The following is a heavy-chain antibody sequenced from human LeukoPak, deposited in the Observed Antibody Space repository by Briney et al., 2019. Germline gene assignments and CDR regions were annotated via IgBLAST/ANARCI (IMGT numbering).Heavy chain of an antibody. V-gene: IGHV3-23*01. Sequence: GGSLRLSCAASGFTFSSYAMSWVRQAPGKGLEWVSAISGSGGSTYYADSVKGRFTISRDNSKNTLYLQMNSLRAEDTAVYYCAKLPYYDFWSGYYTVYFDYWGQGTLVTVSS. J-gene: IGHJ4*02. D-gene: IGHD3-3*01. CDR3: AKLPYYDFWSGYYTVYFDY. CDR1: GFTFSSYA. CDR2: ISGSGGST.